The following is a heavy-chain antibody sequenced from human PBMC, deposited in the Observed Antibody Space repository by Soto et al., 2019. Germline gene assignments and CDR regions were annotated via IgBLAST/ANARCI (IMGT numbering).Heavy chain of an antibody. CDR2: VSASDLNT. CDR1: GFTFSTYA. J-gene: IGHJ4*02. V-gene: IGHV3-23*01. Sequence: GGSLRLSCAASGFTFSTYAMAWVRQAPGKGLEWVSGVSASDLNTDYADPVKGRSYISRDNSKNTVSLHMNSLRAEDTALYYCARVPKGQLWTFDYWGQGTLVTVSS. CDR3: ARVPKGQLWTFDY. D-gene: IGHD5-18*01.